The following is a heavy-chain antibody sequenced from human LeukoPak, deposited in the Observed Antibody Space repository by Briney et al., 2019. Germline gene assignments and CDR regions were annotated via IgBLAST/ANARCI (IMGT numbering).Heavy chain of an antibody. CDR2: TYWAGDS. V-gene: IGHV2-5*02. J-gene: IGHJ3*01. CDR1: GLSLTSSGVG. CDR3: AHVELSGTYYTDAFDV. Sequence: SGPTLVKPTQPLTLTCTLSGLSLTSSGVGVGWIRQPPGKALEWLALTYWAGDSRHSPSLKNRLTITKDTSKNQVVLTMTNMDPVDTATYYCAHVELSGTYYTDAFDVWGQGTMVTVSS. D-gene: IGHD1-26*01.